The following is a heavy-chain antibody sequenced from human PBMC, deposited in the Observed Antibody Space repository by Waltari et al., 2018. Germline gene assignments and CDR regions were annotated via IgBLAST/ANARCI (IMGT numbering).Heavy chain of an antibody. Sequence: VRLVESGGGLIHPGGSLRLSCAASGLSVSNNYMHWVRQAPGKGLEWVSVIYTGEMTYHSDAGKGRFTISRDISKNMVYLQMNNLRAEDTALYYCARDTTSRERAGDWGQGTLVTVSS. J-gene: IGHJ4*02. CDR1: GLSVSNNY. V-gene: IGHV3-53*01. CDR3: ARDTTSRERAGD. CDR2: IYTGEMT. D-gene: IGHD1-1*01.